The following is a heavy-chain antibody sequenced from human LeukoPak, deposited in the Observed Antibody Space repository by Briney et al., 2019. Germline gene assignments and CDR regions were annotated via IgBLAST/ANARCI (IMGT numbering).Heavy chain of an antibody. D-gene: IGHD2-2*01. Sequence: ASVKVSCKASGYTFTSYGISWVRQAPGQGLEWMGWISAYNGNTNYAQKLQGRVTMTTDTSTSTAYMELRSLRSDDTAVYYCARGPSEDCSSTSCYVNYYYYMDVWGKGTTVTVSS. V-gene: IGHV1-18*01. CDR3: ARGPSEDCSSTSCYVNYYYYMDV. J-gene: IGHJ6*03. CDR1: GYTFTSYG. CDR2: ISAYNGNT.